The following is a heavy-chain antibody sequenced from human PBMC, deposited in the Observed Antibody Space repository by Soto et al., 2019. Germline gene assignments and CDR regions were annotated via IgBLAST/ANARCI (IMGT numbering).Heavy chain of an antibody. CDR1: GGTFSSYA. J-gene: IGHJ6*02. Sequence: VASVKVSCKASGGTFSSYAISWVRQAPGQGLEWMGGIIPIFGTANYAQKFQGRVTITADKSTSTAYMELSSLRSEDTAVYYCARSSFGDFWSGYYPLVYYYYGMDVWGQGTTVTVSS. CDR2: IIPIFGTA. CDR3: ARSSFGDFWSGYYPLVYYYYGMDV. D-gene: IGHD3-3*01. V-gene: IGHV1-69*06.